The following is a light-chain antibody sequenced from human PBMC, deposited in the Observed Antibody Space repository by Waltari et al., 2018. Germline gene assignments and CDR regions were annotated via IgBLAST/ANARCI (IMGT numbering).Light chain of an antibody. CDR2: YDS. J-gene: IGLJ2*01. Sequence: SYELTQPPSVSVSPGQTARITCGGDNLGNKDVHWYQQKPAQAPVLVIYYDSDRPSGIPERFSGSKSGNTATLTISGVEAGDEADYYCQVWDSSSDHGLFGGGTRLTVL. CDR1: NLGNKD. V-gene: IGLV3-21*01. CDR3: QVWDSSSDHGL.